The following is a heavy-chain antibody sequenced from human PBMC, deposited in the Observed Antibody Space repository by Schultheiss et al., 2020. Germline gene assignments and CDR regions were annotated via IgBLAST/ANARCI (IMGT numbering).Heavy chain of an antibody. CDR2: IYYSGST. J-gene: IGHJ3*02. Sequence: SETLSLTCTVSGGSISSYYWSWIRQPPGKGLEWIGYIYYSGSTYYNPSLKSRVTISVDTSKNQFSLKLSSVTAADTAVYYCARENRRWSRKNDAFDIWGQGTMVTVSS. D-gene: IGHD2-15*01. V-gene: IGHV4-59*01. CDR3: ARENRRWSRKNDAFDI. CDR1: GGSISSYY.